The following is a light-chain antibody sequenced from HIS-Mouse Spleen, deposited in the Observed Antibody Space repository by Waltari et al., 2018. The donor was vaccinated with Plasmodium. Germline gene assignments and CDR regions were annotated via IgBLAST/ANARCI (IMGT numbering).Light chain of an antibody. Sequence: QSALTQPASVSGSPGQSITISCTGTSSDVGRYNIASWYQQHPGKAPKLMIYEGSKRPSGVSNRFSGSKSGNTASLTISGLQAEDEADYYCCSYAGSSTFVVFGGGTKLTVL. J-gene: IGLJ2*01. CDR1: SSDVGRYNI. CDR3: CSYAGSSTFVV. V-gene: IGLV2-23*03. CDR2: EGS.